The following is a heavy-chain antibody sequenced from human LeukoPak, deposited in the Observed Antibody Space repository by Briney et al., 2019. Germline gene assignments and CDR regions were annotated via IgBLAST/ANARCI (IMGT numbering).Heavy chain of an antibody. CDR1: GGSISSSHHY. CDR2: IYSSGST. V-gene: IGHV4-39*01. CDR3: ARVIRTTGYYSNPRSGLFDF. Sequence: PSETLSLTCAVSGGSISSSHHYWGWIRQPPGKGLEWIGSIYSSGSTYYNPSLRTRVTISVDTSKNQFSLKLSSVTAADTAVYYCARVIRTTGYYSNPRSGLFDFWGQGTLVTVSS. J-gene: IGHJ4*02. D-gene: IGHD3-9*01.